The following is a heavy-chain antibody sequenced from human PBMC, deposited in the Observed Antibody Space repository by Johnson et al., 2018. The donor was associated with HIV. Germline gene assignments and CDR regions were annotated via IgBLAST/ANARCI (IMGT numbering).Heavy chain of an antibody. CDR2: FNWNGGST. CDR1: GFSFDDYG. Sequence: VQLVESGGGVVRPGGSLRLSCEGSGFSFDDYGMSWVRQRPGQGLDWVSGFNWNGGSTGYADSVKGRFSISRDNVKNSLYLHMNSLRVEDTALYYLARDPSTHYSRLTGDFGAFDIWGQGTLVFVSS. J-gene: IGHJ3*02. V-gene: IGHV3-20*04. D-gene: IGHD7-27*01. CDR3: ARDPSTHYSRLTGDFGAFDI.